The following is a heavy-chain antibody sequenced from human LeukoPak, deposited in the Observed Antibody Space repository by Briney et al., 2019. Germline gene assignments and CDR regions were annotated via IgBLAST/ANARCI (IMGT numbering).Heavy chain of an antibody. CDR3: AKGRGSVSPDDH. D-gene: IGHD3-10*01. J-gene: IGHJ4*02. Sequence: GGSLRLSCAASGFTFSSYVMTWVRQAPGEGLEWVSAISGSGGNTYYADSVKGRFTISRDNSKNTLYLQMNSPTVDDTAIYYCAKGRGSVSPDDHWGRGTLVTVSS. CDR1: GFTFSSYV. CDR2: ISGSGGNT. V-gene: IGHV3-23*01.